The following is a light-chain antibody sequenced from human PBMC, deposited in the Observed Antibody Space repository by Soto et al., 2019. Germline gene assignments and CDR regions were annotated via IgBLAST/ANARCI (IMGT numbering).Light chain of an antibody. V-gene: IGLV1-44*01. Sequence: QSVLTQPPSASGTPGQRVTISCSGSRSNIGNNTVNWYQQLPGTAPKLLIYNDNQRPSGLSDRIAGFESDTSASLAISELQSEDEAEYYCAAWDDCLKGVVFGGGTKVTVL. CDR1: RSNIGNNT. CDR2: NDN. CDR3: AAWDDCLKGVV. J-gene: IGLJ2*01.